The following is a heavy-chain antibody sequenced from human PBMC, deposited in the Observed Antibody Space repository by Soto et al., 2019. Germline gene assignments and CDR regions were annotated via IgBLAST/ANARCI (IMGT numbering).Heavy chain of an antibody. D-gene: IGHD3-3*01. J-gene: IGHJ4*02. Sequence: QVQLQESGPGLVKPSQTLSLTCTVSGGSISSGGYYWSWIRQHPGKGLEWIGYIYYSGRTNYNPYLKSRLTISVDTSKNHFSLKLSSVTAADTAVYYCARAITIFGVVIQYYFDYWGQGTLVTVSS. CDR3: ARAITIFGVVIQYYFDY. V-gene: IGHV4-31*03. CDR2: IYYSGRT. CDR1: GGSISSGGYY.